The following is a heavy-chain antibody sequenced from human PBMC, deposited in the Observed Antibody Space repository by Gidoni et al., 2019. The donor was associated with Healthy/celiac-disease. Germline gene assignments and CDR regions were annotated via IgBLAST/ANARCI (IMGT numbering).Heavy chain of an antibody. CDR1: GFTFSSYS. CDR2: ISSSSSYI. CDR3: ARADTAMVTGY. D-gene: IGHD5-18*01. J-gene: IGHJ4*02. Sequence: EVQLVESGGGLVKPGGSLRLSCAASGFTFSSYSMNWVRQAPGKALEWVSSISSSSSYIYYADSVKGRFPISRDNAKNSLYLQMNSLRAEDTAVYYCARADTAMVTGYWGQGTLVTVSS. V-gene: IGHV3-21*01.